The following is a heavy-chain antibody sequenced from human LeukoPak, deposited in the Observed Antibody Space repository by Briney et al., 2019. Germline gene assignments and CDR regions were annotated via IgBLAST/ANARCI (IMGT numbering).Heavy chain of an antibody. V-gene: IGHV4-59*01. J-gene: IGHJ6*02. D-gene: IGHD6-19*01. Sequence: SETLSLTCTVSGCSISSYYWRWIRQPPGKGLEWIGYIYYSGSNNYNPSLKSRVTISVDTSKNQFSLKLSSVTAGDTAVYYCARDDVAVAGTVAYYYGMDVWGQGATVTVSS. CDR2: IYYSGSN. CDR1: GCSISSYY. CDR3: ARDDVAVAGTVAYYYGMDV.